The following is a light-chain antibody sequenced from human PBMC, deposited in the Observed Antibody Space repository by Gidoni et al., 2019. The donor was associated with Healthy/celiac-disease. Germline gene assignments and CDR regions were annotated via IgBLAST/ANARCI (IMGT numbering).Light chain of an antibody. CDR3: QQYYSYPLIT. Sequence: AFRPTQSQSSFSASTGDRVTITFRASQGISSYLAWYQQKPGKAPKLLIYAASTLQSGVPSRFSGSGSGTDFTLTISCLQSEDFATYYCQQYYSYPLITFGPGTKVDIK. CDR1: QGISSY. V-gene: IGKV1-8*01. J-gene: IGKJ3*01. CDR2: AAS.